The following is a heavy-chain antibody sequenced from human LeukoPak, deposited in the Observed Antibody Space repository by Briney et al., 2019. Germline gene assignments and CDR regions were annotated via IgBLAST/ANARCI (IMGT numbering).Heavy chain of an antibody. CDR3: ATFSRGASGGNDY. D-gene: IGHD2-15*01. Sequence: GGSLRLSCAASGFTFSSYGMHWVRQAPGKGLEWVAVISYDGSNKYYADSVKGRFTIFRDNSKNTLYLQMNSLRAEDTAVYYCATFSRGASGGNDYWGQGTLVTVSS. J-gene: IGHJ4*02. V-gene: IGHV3-30*03. CDR1: GFTFSSYG. CDR2: ISYDGSNK.